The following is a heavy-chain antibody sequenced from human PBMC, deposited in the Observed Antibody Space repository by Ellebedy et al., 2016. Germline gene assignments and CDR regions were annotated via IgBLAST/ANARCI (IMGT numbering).Heavy chain of an antibody. Sequence: GESLKISXTTSGFPFSSYTMSWVRQAPGTGLEWVSSISSRGDYTRYADSLKGRFTISRDNAKNSLYLQMNSLRAEDTALYYCAKGTMDYFYHWGQGTLVTVSS. CDR1: GFPFSSYT. CDR3: AKGTMDYFYH. V-gene: IGHV3-21*01. J-gene: IGHJ4*02. D-gene: IGHD4/OR15-4a*01. CDR2: ISSRGDYT.